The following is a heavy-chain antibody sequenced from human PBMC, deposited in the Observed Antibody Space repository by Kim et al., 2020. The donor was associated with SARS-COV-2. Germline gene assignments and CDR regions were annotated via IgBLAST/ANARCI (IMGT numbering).Heavy chain of an antibody. CDR3: ASPLGY. J-gene: IGHJ4*02. V-gene: IGHV4-4*07. Sequence: SETLSLTCTVTGVSISSDYWSWIRQPAGKGLEWIGRIYISGNTNYNPSLKSRVSMSVGTSKNHFSLKLSSVTAADTPVYYCASPLGYWGQGTLVTVSS. CDR1: GVSISSDY. CDR2: IYISGNT.